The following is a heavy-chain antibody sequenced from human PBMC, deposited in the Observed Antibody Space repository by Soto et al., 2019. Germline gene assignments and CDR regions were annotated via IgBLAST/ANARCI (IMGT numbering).Heavy chain of an antibody. Sequence: GSLRLSCVGSGFNIFSYAMSWVRQAPGKGLEWVAGVTSDYSTYYADSVKGRFTISRDNSRNTLYLQLNSLTVEDTAVYYCAKDLYGRARFDSWGQGTPVTVSS. J-gene: IGHJ4*02. D-gene: IGHD3-10*01. CDR1: GFNIFSYA. CDR3: AKDLYGRARFDS. V-gene: IGHV3-23*01. CDR2: VTSDYST.